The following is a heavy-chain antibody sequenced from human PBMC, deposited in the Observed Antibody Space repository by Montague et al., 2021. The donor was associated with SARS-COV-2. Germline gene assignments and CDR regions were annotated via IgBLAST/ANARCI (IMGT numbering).Heavy chain of an antibody. CDR3: SRVRVKCWYFFDD. D-gene: IGHD6-13*01. Sequence: TLSLTCTVSGGSISSGNYYWSWMRRPAGKGLEWIGRMYTSGSTKYNLSLERQVTISLDTYNNQFSLNLNSVTAADTAVYYCSRVRVKCWYFFDDWGQGTRVTVSS. J-gene: IGHJ4*02. V-gene: IGHV4-61*02. CDR2: MYTSGST. CDR1: GGSISSGNYY.